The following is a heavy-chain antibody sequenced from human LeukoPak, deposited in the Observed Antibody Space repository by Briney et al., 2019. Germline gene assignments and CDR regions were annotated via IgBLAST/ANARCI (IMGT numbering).Heavy chain of an antibody. CDR3: AKGYVTMAPDY. CDR1: GFTFSTYG. Sequence: GGSLRLSCAASGFTFSTYGMNWIRQAPGKGLEWLSYIGPGPSHTYYADSVRGRFVISRDDAKSSPYLRRSSLRAEDSAVYYCAKGYVTMAPDYGGLGTLVTVSS. V-gene: IGHV3-21*01. D-gene: IGHD3-10*02. CDR2: IGPGPSHT. J-gene: IGHJ4*02.